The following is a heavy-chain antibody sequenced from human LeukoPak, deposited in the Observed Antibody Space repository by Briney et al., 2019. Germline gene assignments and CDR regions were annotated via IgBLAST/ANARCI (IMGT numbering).Heavy chain of an antibody. CDR1: GGSITSGGYY. CDR3: ARLIAADPQLDC. V-gene: IGHV4-30-2*01. D-gene: IGHD6-13*01. Sequence: SQTLSLTCTVSGGSITSGGYYWRWIRQAPGRGLEWIGYIYHSGDTYSNPSLKGRATVSMDRSKNQFSLNLSSVTAADTAVYYCARLIAADPQLDCWGQGTLVTVSS. CDR2: IYHSGDT. J-gene: IGHJ4*02.